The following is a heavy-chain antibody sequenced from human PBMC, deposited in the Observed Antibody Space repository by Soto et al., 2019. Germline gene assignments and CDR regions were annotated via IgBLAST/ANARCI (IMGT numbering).Heavy chain of an antibody. CDR2: TSGSGGST. D-gene: IGHD3-10*01. CDR3: AKDLSPVYGSGSYYGYYFDY. V-gene: IGHV3-23*01. J-gene: IGHJ4*02. Sequence: PGGSLRLSCAASGFTFSSYAMSWVRQAPGKGLEWVSATSGSGGSTYYADSVKGRFTISRDNSKNTLYLQMNSLRAEDTAVYYCAKDLSPVYGSGSYYGYYFDYWGQGTLVTVSS. CDR1: GFTFSSYA.